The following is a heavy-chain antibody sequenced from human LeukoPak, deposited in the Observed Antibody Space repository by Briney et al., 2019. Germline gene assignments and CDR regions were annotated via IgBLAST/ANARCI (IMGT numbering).Heavy chain of an antibody. J-gene: IGHJ4*02. V-gene: IGHV4-39*01. CDR2: IYYTGST. Sequence: SETLSLTCTLSGGSITSTKYYWGWIRQPPGKGLEWIGSIYYTGSTYYNPSLKSRVTISVDTSKNQFSLKLRSVIAADTALYYCTRHTGYISGQYSNYEDSWGQGTLVTVSS. D-gene: IGHD4-11*01. CDR3: TRHTGYISGQYSNYEDS. CDR1: GGSITSTKYY.